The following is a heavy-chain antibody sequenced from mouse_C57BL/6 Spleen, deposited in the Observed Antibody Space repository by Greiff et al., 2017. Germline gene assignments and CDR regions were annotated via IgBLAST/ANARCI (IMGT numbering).Heavy chain of an antibody. CDR3: ARGYYAPFDY. CDR2: IYPSDSET. J-gene: IGHJ2*01. D-gene: IGHD1-1*01. CDR1: GYTFPSYW. Sequence: QVQLQQPGAELVRPGSSVKLSCKASGYTFPSYWMDWVKQRPGQGLEWIGNIYPSDSETHYNQKFKDKATLTVDKSSSTAYMQLSSLTSEDSAVYYCARGYYAPFDYWGQGTTLTVSS. V-gene: IGHV1-61*01.